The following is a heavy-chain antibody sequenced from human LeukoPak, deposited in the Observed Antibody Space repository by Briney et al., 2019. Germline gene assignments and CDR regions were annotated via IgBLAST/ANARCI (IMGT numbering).Heavy chain of an antibody. V-gene: IGHV3-15*01. D-gene: IGHD5-24*01. CDR2: IKGKSDGGTT. CDR1: GGSISSYY. Sequence: ETLSLTCTVSGGSISSYYWSWIRQPPGKGLEWVGRIKGKSDGGTTDYADPVKDRFTISRDDSKDMLYLQMNSLKTEDTAVYYCATAPQRWLQPRDYWGQGTLVTVSS. CDR3: ATAPQRWLQPRDY. J-gene: IGHJ4*02.